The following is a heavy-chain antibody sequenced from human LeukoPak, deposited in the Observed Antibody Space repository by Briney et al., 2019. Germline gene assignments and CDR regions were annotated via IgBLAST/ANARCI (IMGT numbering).Heavy chain of an antibody. CDR1: GFSFNEYA. D-gene: IGHD6-13*01. Sequence: GGSLRLSCAASGFSFNEYAMHWVRQAPGKGLEWVSGISWNNDHIGYADSVKGRFTVSRDNSKNTLYLQMNSLTADDTAVYYCARIQSLGSSFSSFDYWGQGTLVTVSS. CDR3: ARIQSLGSSFSSFDY. J-gene: IGHJ4*02. V-gene: IGHV3-9*01. CDR2: ISWNNDHI.